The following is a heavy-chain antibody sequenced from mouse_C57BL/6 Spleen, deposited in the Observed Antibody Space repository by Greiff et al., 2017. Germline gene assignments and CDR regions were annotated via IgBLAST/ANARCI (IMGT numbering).Heavy chain of an antibody. J-gene: IGHJ2*01. Sequence: VQLQQSGAELVRPGASVKLSCTASGFNIKDDYMHWVKQRPEQGLEWIRWIDPENGDTEYASKFQGKATITADTSSNTAYLQLSSLTSEDTAVYYCTTRGDYDPYYFDYWGQGTTLTVSS. D-gene: IGHD2-4*01. CDR3: TTRGDYDPYYFDY. CDR2: IDPENGDT. V-gene: IGHV14-4*01. CDR1: GFNIKDDY.